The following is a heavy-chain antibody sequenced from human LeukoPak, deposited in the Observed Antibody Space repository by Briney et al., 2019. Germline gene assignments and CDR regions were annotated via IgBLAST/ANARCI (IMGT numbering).Heavy chain of an antibody. CDR2: ISSSSSNI. J-gene: IGHJ4*02. Sequence: GGSLRLSCAASGFTFARYSMNWVRQAPGKELEWVSSISSSSSNIYYADSVTGRFTISRDNAKNSLYLQMNSLRAEGTAVYYCVRAVEYYYDSSGYAVDYWGKGTLVTVSS. CDR1: GFTFARYS. CDR3: VRAVEYYYDSSGYAVDY. D-gene: IGHD3-22*01. V-gene: IGHV3-21*01.